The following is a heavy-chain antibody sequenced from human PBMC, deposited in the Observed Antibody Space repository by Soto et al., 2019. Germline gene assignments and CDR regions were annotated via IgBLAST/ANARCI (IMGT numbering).Heavy chain of an antibody. CDR2: TSGSGGST. CDR3: AKEMISREQWLVLSSNGMDV. J-gene: IGHJ6*02. V-gene: IGHV3-23*01. D-gene: IGHD6-19*01. CDR1: GFAFSSYA. Sequence: EAQLLESGGGLVQPGGSLRLSCAASGFAFSSYAMSWVRQAPGKGLEWVSATSGSGGSTYYADSVKGRFTISRDNSKNTLYLQMNSLRAEDTAVYYCAKEMISREQWLVLSSNGMDVWGQGTTVTVSS.